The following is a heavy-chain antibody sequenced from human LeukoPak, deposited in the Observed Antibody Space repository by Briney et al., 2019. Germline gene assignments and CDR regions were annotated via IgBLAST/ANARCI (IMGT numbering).Heavy chain of an antibody. V-gene: IGHV1-2*02. CDR1: GYTFTGYY. CDR2: INPNSGGT. CDR3: ARDYIAVAGHNWFDP. D-gene: IGHD6-19*01. J-gene: IGHJ5*02. Sequence: ASVKVSCKASGYTFTGYYMHWVRQAPGQGLEWMGWINPNSGGTNYAQKFQGRVTMTRDTSISTAYMELSRLRSDDTAVYYCARDYIAVAGHNWFDPWGQGTLVTVSS.